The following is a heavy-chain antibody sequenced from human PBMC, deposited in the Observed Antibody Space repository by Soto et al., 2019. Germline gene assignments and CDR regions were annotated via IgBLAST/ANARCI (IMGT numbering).Heavy chain of an antibody. J-gene: IGHJ4*02. CDR2: INAGNGNT. CDR1: GYTFTSYA. D-gene: IGHD6-13*01. CDR3: ARTYPKYSSSWPDYFDY. Sequence: ASVKVSCKASGYTFTSYAMHWVRQAPGQRLEWMGWINAGNGNTKYSQKFQGRVTITRDTSASTAYMELSSLRSEDTAVYYCARTYPKYSSSWPDYFDYWGQGTLVTVSS. V-gene: IGHV1-3*01.